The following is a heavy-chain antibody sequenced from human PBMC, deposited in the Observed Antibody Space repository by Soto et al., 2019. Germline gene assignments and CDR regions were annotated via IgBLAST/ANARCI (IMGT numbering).Heavy chain of an antibody. CDR2: IYWDDDT. Sequence: QITLKESGPTLVKPTQTLTLTCIFSGFSFSADGVGVGWIRQPPGKALEWLALIYWDDDTRYSPSLKSRLTITKDTPKNQVVLTMTNMDPVDTATYCCALAYGGTSSPNDAFDAWGQGTVVTVSS. D-gene: IGHD2-2*01. CDR3: ALAYGGTSSPNDAFDA. J-gene: IGHJ3*01. V-gene: IGHV2-5*02. CDR1: GFSFSADGVG.